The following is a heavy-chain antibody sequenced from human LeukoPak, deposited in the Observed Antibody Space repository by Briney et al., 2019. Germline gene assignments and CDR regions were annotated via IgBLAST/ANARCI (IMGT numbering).Heavy chain of an antibody. V-gene: IGHV1-18*01. CDR1: GYTFTSYG. J-gene: IGHJ4*02. CDR2: ISAYNGNT. CDR3: ATDFRGLQQRPRGFDY. D-gene: IGHD4-11*01. Sequence: GASVKVSCKAPGYTFTSYGISWVRQAPGLGLEWMGWISAYNGNTNYAQKLQGRVTMTTDTSTSTAYMELRSLRSDDTAVYYCATDFRGLQQRPRGFDYWGQGTLVTVSS.